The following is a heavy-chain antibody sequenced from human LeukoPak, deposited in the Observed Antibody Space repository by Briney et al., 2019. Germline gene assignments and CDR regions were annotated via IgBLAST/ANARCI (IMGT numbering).Heavy chain of an antibody. CDR2: IYYSGST. D-gene: IGHD5-12*01. V-gene: IGHV4-39*01. J-gene: IGHJ6*03. Sequence: PSETLSLTCTVSGGSISSSSYYWGWIRQPPGKGLEWIGSIYYSGSTYYNPSLKSRVTISVDTSKNQFSLKLSSVTAADTAVYYCARLRRGYSSYDYGYYYYMDVWGKGTTVTVSS. CDR1: GGSISSSSYY. CDR3: ARLRRGYSSYDYGYYYYMDV.